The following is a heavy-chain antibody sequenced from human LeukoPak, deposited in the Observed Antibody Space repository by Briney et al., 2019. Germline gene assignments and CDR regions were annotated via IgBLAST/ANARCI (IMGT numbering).Heavy chain of an antibody. CDR3: ARESAAGYYFDY. J-gene: IGHJ4*02. Sequence: GESLKISCKASGYRFTNYWIGWVRQMPGKGLGWMGIVYPADSDTRYSPSFQGQVTISADKSISTAYLQWSGLKASDTAMYYCARESAAGYYFDYWGQGTLVTVSS. CDR1: GYRFTNYW. D-gene: IGHD6-13*01. V-gene: IGHV5-51*01. CDR2: VYPADSDT.